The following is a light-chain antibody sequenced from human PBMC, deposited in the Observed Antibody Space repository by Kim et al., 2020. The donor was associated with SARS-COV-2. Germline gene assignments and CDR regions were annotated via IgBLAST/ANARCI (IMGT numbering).Light chain of an antibody. V-gene: IGKV3-15*01. CDR2: GAS. Sequence: VSPGESASLSWRASQSVGSHLAWYQQRPGQAPRLLISGASTRATGVPARFSGSGSGTEFTLTISSPQSEDFAVYYCQQYNRWPPYIFGQGTKLEI. CDR3: QQYNRWPPYI. CDR1: QSVGSH. J-gene: IGKJ2*01.